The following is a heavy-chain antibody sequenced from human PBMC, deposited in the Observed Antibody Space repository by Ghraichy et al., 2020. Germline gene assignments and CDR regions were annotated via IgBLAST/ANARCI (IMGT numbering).Heavy chain of an antibody. J-gene: IGHJ4*02. CDR3: ARAPSRYFDWLGGGFDY. Sequence: GRGGGGGGVPIVGTANYAQKFQGRGTITADDSTSTAYMELSSLRSEDTAVDYCARAPSRYFDWLGGGFDYWGQGTLVTVSS. V-gene: IGHV1-69*01. D-gene: IGHD3-9*01. CDR2: GVPIVGTA.